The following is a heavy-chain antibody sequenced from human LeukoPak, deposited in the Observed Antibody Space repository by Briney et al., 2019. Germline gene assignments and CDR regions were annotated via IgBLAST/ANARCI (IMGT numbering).Heavy chain of an antibody. V-gene: IGHV1-8*01. Sequence: GSVKVSCKASGYTFTNYDINWVRLATGQGLEWMGWMNPNSGNTGYAQKFQGRVTMTRNTSVSTAYMDLSSLRSEDTAVYYCARGSSGDYSVSGSAWFDPWGQGTLVTVSS. D-gene: IGHD3-10*01. CDR2: MNPNSGNT. CDR3: ARGSSGDYSVSGSAWFDP. CDR1: GYTFTNYD. J-gene: IGHJ5*02.